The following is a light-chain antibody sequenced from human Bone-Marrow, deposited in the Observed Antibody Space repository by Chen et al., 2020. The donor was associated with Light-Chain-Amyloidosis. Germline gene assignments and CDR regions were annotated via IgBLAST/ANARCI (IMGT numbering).Light chain of an antibody. CDR2: DDS. J-gene: IGLJ3*02. CDR1: NIGSTS. Sequence: SYVLTQPSSVSVDTAQTATIDCGGNNIGSTSVHWYQQTPGQTPQLVVYDDSNRPSGIPERLSGSNSGNTATLTISRVEAGDEADYYCQVWDRSSDRPVFGGGTKLTVL. CDR3: QVWDRSSDRPV. V-gene: IGLV3-21*02.